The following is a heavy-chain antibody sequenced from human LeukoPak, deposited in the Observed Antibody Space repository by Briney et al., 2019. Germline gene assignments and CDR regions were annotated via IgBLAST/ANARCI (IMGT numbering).Heavy chain of an antibody. CDR3: ARVRGYYPYYFDY. V-gene: IGHV3-21*01. J-gene: IGHJ4*02. CDR2: ISYTGTYI. CDR1: AFSLSAYN. Sequence: GGSLRLSCAASAFSLSAYNMNWVRQAPGKGLEWVSSISYTGTYIYYADSVKGRFTISRDNAKNSLYLQMLSLRAEDSAVYYCARVRGYYPYYFDYWGQGTLVTVSS. D-gene: IGHD3-3*01.